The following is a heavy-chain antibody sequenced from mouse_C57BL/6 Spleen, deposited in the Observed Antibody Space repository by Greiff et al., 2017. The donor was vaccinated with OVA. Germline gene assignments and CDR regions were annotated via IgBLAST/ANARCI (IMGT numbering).Heavy chain of an antibody. Sequence: EVKVVESGGGLVKPGGSLKLSCAASGFTFSSYAMSWVRQTPEKRLEWVATISDGGSYTYYPDNVKGRFTISRDNAKNNLYLQMSHLKSEDTAMYYCARDPGLAYYGSSYWYFDVWGTGTTVTVSS. V-gene: IGHV5-4*01. CDR2: ISDGGSYT. CDR1: GFTFSSYA. J-gene: IGHJ1*03. D-gene: IGHD1-1*01. CDR3: ARDPGLAYYGSSYWYFDV.